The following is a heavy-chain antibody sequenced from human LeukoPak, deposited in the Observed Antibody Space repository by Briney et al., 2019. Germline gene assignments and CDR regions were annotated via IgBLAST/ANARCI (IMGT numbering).Heavy chain of an antibody. Sequence: PSETLSLTCTVSGGSINDYYWSWIRQPPGKGLEWIGYIHYTGSTNYNPSLKSRVTISVDTSRNQFSLMLGSVTAADTAVYYCARGPITMIVVVRGAFDIWGQGTMVTVSS. D-gene: IGHD3-22*01. J-gene: IGHJ3*02. CDR2: IHYTGST. CDR1: GGSINDYY. CDR3: ARGPITMIVVVRGAFDI. V-gene: IGHV4-59*01.